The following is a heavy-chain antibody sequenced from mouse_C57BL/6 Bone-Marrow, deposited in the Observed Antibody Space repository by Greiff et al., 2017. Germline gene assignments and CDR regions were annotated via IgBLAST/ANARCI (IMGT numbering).Heavy chain of an antibody. D-gene: IGHD2-3*01. CDR3: ARRNGYYAWFAY. V-gene: IGHV1-64*01. Sequence: QVQLQQPGAELVKPGASVKLSCKASGYTFTSYWMHWVKQRPGQGLEWIGMIHPNSGSTNYNEKFKSKATLTVDKSSSTAYMQLSSLTSEDSAVYYCARRNGYYAWFAYWGQGTLVTGSA. CDR2: IHPNSGST. J-gene: IGHJ3*01. CDR1: GYTFTSYW.